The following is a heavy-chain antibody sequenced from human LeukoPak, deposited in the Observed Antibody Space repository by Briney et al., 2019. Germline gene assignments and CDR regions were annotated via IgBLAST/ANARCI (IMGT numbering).Heavy chain of an antibody. CDR3: ARDGGSFYYNMDV. Sequence: GASLKVSCKASGYSPIRYHIHWVRRSPGQRLEWMGVLKLYVGSVSHAQKFQGRVTMTSDTSTSTVYMELSSLRSEDTAVYFCARDGGSFYYNMDVWGQGTTVTVSS. CDR1: GYSPIRYH. V-gene: IGHV1-46*01. CDR2: LKLYVGSV. D-gene: IGHD1-26*01. J-gene: IGHJ6*02.